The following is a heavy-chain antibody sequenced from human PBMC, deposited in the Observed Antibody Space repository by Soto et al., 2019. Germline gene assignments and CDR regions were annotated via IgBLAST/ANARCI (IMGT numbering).Heavy chain of an antibody. Sequence: QVQLQESGPGLVKPSQTLSLTCTVSGGSISSGGYYWSWIRQHQGKGLEWIGYIYYSGSTYYNPSHKSRVTISVDTSKNQFSLKLSSVTAADTAVYYCAREEYGEGAFDIWGQGTMVTVSS. CDR3: AREEYGEGAFDI. J-gene: IGHJ3*02. CDR1: GGSISSGGYY. V-gene: IGHV4-31*03. D-gene: IGHD4-17*01. CDR2: IYYSGST.